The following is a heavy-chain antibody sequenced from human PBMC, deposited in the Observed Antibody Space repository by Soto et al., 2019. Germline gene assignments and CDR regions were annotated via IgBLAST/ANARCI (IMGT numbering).Heavy chain of an antibody. CDR1: GGTFSSYA. Sequence: QVQLVQSGAEVKKPGSSVKVSCKASGGTFSSYASTWVRQAPGQGLEWMGGIIPSFGTANYAQKFQGSVTITADESTSTAYMELSSLRSEDTAVYYCARDRGPSSGYYPYWFDPWGQGTLVTVSS. J-gene: IGHJ5*02. CDR2: IIPSFGTA. V-gene: IGHV1-69*12. D-gene: IGHD3-22*01. CDR3: ARDRGPSSGYYPYWFDP.